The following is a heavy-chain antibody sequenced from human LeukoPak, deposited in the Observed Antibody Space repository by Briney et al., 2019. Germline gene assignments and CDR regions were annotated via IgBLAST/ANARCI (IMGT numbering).Heavy chain of an antibody. CDR1: GFTFSSYW. V-gene: IGHV3-74*01. CDR3: ARGRPHGNDY. D-gene: IGHD4-23*01. CDR2: IASDGSST. J-gene: IGHJ4*02. Sequence: SGGSLRLSCAASGFTFSSYWMNWVRQAPGKGLVWVSRIASDGSSTTYADSVKGRFSISRDNAKNTLYLQVNSLRVEDTAVYYCARGRPHGNDYWGQGTLVTVSS.